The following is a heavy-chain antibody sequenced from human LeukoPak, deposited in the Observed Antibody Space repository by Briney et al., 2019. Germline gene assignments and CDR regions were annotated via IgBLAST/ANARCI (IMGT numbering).Heavy chain of an antibody. CDR2: INSDGNNT. V-gene: IGHV3-74*01. D-gene: IGHD5-24*01. J-gene: IGHJ4*02. CDR3: VREESRRQMATIRSIGFDY. Sequence: GGSLRLSCAASGFTFSSYWMHWVRQAPGKGLVWVSRINSDGNNTNYADSVKGRFTISRDNAKNTLYLQMNSLRAEDTAVYYCVREESRRQMATIRSIGFDYWGQGTLVTVSS. CDR1: GFTFSSYW.